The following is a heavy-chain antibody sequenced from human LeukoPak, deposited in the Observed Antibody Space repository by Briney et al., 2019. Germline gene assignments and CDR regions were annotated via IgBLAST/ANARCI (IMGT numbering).Heavy chain of an antibody. V-gene: IGHV3-30-3*01. CDR2: ISYDGSNK. Sequence: GGSLRLSCPASGFTFSSYAMHWVRQAPGKGLEWVAVISYDGSNKYYADSVKGRFTISRDNSKNTLYLQMNSLRAEDTAVYYCARAVVVTAIDYRGQGTLVTVSS. J-gene: IGHJ4*02. CDR3: ARAVVVTAIDY. D-gene: IGHD2-21*02. CDR1: GFTFSSYA.